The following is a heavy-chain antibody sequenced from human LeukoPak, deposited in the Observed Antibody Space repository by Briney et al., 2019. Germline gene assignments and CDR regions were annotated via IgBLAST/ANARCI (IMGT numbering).Heavy chain of an antibody. CDR1: GFTFSDYY. J-gene: IGHJ3*02. D-gene: IGHD5-18*01. V-gene: IGHV3-11*04. Sequence: GGSLRLSCAGSGFTFSDYYMSWIRQAPGKGLEWVSYIRGTGTAINYADSVKGRFTISRDNAKNSLSLQMNSLRVEDTAVYYCARDTRGYIYAYDASYAFDIWGQGTLVTVSS. CDR3: ARDTRGYIYAYDASYAFDI. CDR2: IRGTGTAI.